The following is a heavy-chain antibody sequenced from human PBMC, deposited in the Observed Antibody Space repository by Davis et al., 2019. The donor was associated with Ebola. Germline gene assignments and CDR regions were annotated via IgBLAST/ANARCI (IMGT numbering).Heavy chain of an antibody. CDR3: AKDLTSYYGSGDFFDY. Sequence: LSLTCAASGFLFSSYAMSWVRQAPGRGLEWVSSISVSGGATFYADSVKGRIVMSRDNSNDTLYLRMNNLRAEDTAIYYCAKDLTSYYGSGDFFDYWGQGILVTVSS. D-gene: IGHD3-10*01. J-gene: IGHJ4*02. V-gene: IGHV3-23*01. CDR2: ISVSGGAT. CDR1: GFLFSSYA.